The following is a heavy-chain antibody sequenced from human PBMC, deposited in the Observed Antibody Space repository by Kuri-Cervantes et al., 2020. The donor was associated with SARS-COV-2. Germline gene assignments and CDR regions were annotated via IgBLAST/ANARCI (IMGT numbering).Heavy chain of an antibody. J-gene: IGHJ6*02. CDR3: ARDVLRFLEWLDYYYYYGMDV. Sequence: ASVKVSCKASGYTFTSYGISWVRQAPGQGLEWMGWISAYNGNTNYAQKLLGRVTVTTDTSTSTAYMELRSLRSDDTAVYYCARDVLRFLEWLDYYYYYGMDVWGQGTTVTVSS. CDR1: GYTFTSYG. D-gene: IGHD3-3*01. CDR2: ISAYNGNT. V-gene: IGHV1-18*04.